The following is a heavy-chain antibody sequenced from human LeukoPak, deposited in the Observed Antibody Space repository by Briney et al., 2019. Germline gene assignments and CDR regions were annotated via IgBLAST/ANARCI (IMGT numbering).Heavy chain of an antibody. CDR1: GYTFTGYY. J-gene: IGHJ4*02. D-gene: IGHD1-26*01. V-gene: IGHV1-2*06. Sequence: ASVKVSCKASGYTFTGYYMHWGRQAPGQGLEWMGRINPNSGGTNYAQKFQGRVTMTRDTSISTAYMELSTLRSDDTAVYYCARGGIVGATDLGYWGQGTLVTVSS. CDR3: ARGGIVGATDLGY. CDR2: INPNSGGT.